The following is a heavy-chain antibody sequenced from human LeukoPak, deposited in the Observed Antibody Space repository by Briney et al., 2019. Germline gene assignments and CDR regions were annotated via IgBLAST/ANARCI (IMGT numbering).Heavy chain of an antibody. CDR1: GITLNNYG. CDR3: AKRGVVIRVILVGFHKEAYYFDS. V-gene: IGHV3-23*01. J-gene: IGHJ4*02. Sequence: GGSLRLSCAVSGITLNNYGMSWVRLAPGKGLEWVAGISGSGGRTNYADSVKGRSTISRDNAKNTLYLQMNSLRAEDTAMYFCAKRGVVIRVILVGFHKEAYYFDSWGQGALVTVSS. D-gene: IGHD3-22*01. CDR2: ISGSGGRT.